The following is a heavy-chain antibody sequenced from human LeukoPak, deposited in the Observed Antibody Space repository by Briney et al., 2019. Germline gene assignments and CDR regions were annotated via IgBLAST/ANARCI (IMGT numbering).Heavy chain of an antibody. Sequence: GESLKISGKGSGYSFTSYWIAWVRQMPGKGLEWMGIIYPGDSDTRYSPSFQGQVTISADKSISPAYLQWSSLKASDTAMYYCGKTTTLVRGIDPWGQGTLVTVSS. CDR1: GYSFTSYW. J-gene: IGHJ5*02. CDR3: GKTTTLVRGIDP. D-gene: IGHD3-10*01. V-gene: IGHV5-51*01. CDR2: IYPGDSDT.